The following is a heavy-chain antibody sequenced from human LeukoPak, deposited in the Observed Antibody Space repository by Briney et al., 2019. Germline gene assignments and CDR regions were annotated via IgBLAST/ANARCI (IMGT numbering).Heavy chain of an antibody. D-gene: IGHD2-2*02. CDR3: ARGIVVPAAIGAFDI. J-gene: IGHJ3*02. V-gene: IGHV4-38-2*02. CDR2: IYHSGST. Sequence: SETLFLTCTVSGYSISSGYYWGWIRQPPGKGLEWIGSIYHSGSTYYNPSLKSRVTISVDTSKNQFSLKLSSVTAADTAVYYCARGIVVPAAIGAFDIWGQGTMVTVSS. CDR1: GYSISSGYY.